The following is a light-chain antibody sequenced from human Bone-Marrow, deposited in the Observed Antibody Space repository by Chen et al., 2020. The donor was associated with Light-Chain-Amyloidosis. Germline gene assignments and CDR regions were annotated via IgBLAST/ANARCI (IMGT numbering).Light chain of an antibody. CDR3: QQYNDWPLT. Sequence: EIVMTQSPATLSLSPGERATLSCEASQGLNNKLAWYQQKPGQAPRLLIYDASTRATDIPSRFRGSGSGTEFTLTITSLTSEDFALYYCQQYNDWPLTFGGGTKVE. CDR1: QGLNNK. J-gene: IGKJ4*01. V-gene: IGKV3-15*01. CDR2: DAS.